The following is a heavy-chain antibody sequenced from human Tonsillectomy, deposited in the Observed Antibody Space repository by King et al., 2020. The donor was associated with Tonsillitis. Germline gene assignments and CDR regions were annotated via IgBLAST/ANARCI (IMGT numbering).Heavy chain of an antibody. J-gene: IGHJ2*01. D-gene: IGHD6-19*01. Sequence: VTLKESGPALVKPTQTLTLTCTFSGFSLSTSGMCVSWIRQPPGKALEWLALIDWDDDKFYNTSLKTRLTISKDTSKNQVVLTMTNMDPVDTATYYCARIRAWYSSGWYFDLWGRGTLVTVSS. CDR1: GFSLSTSGMC. CDR2: IDWDDDK. V-gene: IGHV2-70*01. CDR3: ARIRAWYSSGWYFDL.